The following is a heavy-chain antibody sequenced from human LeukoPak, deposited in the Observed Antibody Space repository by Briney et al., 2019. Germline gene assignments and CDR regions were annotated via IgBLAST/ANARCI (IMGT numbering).Heavy chain of an antibody. CDR3: ASIEYSISGRRYYDYMDV. Sequence: ASVKVSCKASGGTFSSYAISWVRQAPGQGLEWMGRISPIFGTANYAQKFQGRVTITTDESTSTAYMELSSLRSEDTAVYYCASIEYSISGRRYYDYMDVWGKGTTVTVSS. CDR1: GGTFSSYA. D-gene: IGHD6-6*01. V-gene: IGHV1-69*05. J-gene: IGHJ6*03. CDR2: ISPIFGTA.